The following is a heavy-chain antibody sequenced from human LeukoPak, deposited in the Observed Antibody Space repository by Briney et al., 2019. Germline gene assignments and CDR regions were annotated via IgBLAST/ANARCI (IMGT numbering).Heavy chain of an antibody. D-gene: IGHD5-18*01. V-gene: IGHV5-51*01. J-gene: IGHJ4*02. CDR3: ARGRGYSYGTDFDY. CDR2: LYPGDSDT. CDR1: GSSFTNFW. Sequence: GESLQISCQGSGSSFTNFWIGWVRQLPGKGLEWMGILYPGDSDTRYSPSFQGQVTISADKSINTAYLQWRNLKASDSAMYYCARGRGYSYGTDFDYWGQGTQVTVSS.